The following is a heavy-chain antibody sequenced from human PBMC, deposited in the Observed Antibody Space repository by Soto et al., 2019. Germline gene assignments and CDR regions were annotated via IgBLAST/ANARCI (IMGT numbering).Heavy chain of an antibody. D-gene: IGHD3-22*01. V-gene: IGHV1-69*08. CDR1: GDTFSSYT. Sequence: QVQLVQSGAEVKKPGSSVRVSCRASGDTFSSYTVNWLRQAPGKGLEWMGRIIPVLGTTDHAQKFKGRVPITPDKSRKTADMELSSLRSEDTAVYYCARRRYCGYYSYKKHYNGRDVWGRGTTVTVAS. J-gene: IGHJ6*02. CDR3: ARRRYCGYYSYKKHYNGRDV. CDR2: IIPVLGTT.